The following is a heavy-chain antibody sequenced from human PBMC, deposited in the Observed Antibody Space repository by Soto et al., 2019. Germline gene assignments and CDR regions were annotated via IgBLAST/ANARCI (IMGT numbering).Heavy chain of an antibody. CDR2: IYYSGST. D-gene: IGHD1-26*01. J-gene: IGHJ4*02. V-gene: IGHV4-31*03. CDR1: GGSISSGGYY. Sequence: QVQLQESGPGLVKPSQTLSLTCTVSGGSISSGGYYSSWIRQHPGKGLEWIGYIYYSGSTYYNPSLKSRVTISVDTSKNQFSLKLSSVTAADTAVYYCAREGGIVGATAADYWGQGTLVTVSS. CDR3: AREGGIVGATAADY.